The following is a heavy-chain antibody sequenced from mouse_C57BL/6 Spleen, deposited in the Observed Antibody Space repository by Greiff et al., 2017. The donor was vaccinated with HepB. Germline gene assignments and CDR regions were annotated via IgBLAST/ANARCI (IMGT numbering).Heavy chain of an antibody. J-gene: IGHJ2*01. CDR1: GYTFTSYW. V-gene: IGHV1-55*01. Sequence: QVQLQQSGAELVKPGASVKMSCKASGYTFTSYWITWVKQRPGQGLEWIGDIYPGSGSTNYNEKFKSKATLTVDTSSSTAYMQLSSLTSEDSAVYYCARVDYDAPPDYWGQGTTLTVSS. D-gene: IGHD2-4*01. CDR3: ARVDYDAPPDY. CDR2: IYPGSGST.